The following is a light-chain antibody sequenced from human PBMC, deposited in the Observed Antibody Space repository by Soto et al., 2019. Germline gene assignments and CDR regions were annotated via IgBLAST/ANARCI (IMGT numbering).Light chain of an antibody. J-gene: IGKJ1*01. Sequence: IEVTKLPSRRPVPPGESVTLSCRASQLFSSNLAWYQRRPGQAPRLLIYGSSTRATGVPPRFSGSASGTQFTLTINSLQPEDFAIYYCQQSINSPWTFGRGTKVDIK. CDR2: GSS. V-gene: IGKV3-15*01. CDR1: QLFSSN. CDR3: QQSINSPWT.